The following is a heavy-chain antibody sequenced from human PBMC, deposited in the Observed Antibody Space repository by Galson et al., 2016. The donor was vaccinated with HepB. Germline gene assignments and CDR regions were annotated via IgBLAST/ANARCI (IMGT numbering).Heavy chain of an antibody. CDR1: GYRFTNYW. V-gene: IGHV5-51*01. CDR3: ARGVQQLNYDY. J-gene: IGHJ4*02. CDR2: INPGDSDT. D-gene: IGHD6-13*01. Sequence: EVKKPGESLKISCKGSGYRFTNYWIAWVRQMPGKGLEWMGIINPGDSDTRYSPSFQGQVIISADKSISTAYLQWSSLKASDTAMYYCARGVQQLNYDYWGQGTLVTVSS.